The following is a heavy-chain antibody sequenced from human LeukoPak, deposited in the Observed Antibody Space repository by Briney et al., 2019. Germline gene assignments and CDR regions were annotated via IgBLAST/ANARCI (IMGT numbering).Heavy chain of an antibody. D-gene: IGHD1-20*01. J-gene: IGHJ3*02. CDR3: AKQTIGWGLYNWNDEGPFDI. CDR1: GFTFDDYG. Sequence: PGGSLRLSCAASGFTFDDYGMSWVRHAPGKGLEWVSGISSSGGSTYQVDSVKGRFTISRDNSKNALYLQMNSLRAEDTAVYYCAKQTIGWGLYNWNDEGPFDIWGQGTMVTVSS. CDR2: ISSSGGST. V-gene: IGHV3-23*01.